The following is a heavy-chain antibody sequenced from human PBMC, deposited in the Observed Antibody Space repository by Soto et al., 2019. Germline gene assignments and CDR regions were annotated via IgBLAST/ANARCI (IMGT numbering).Heavy chain of an antibody. CDR2: IYPGDSET. V-gene: IGHV5-51*01. D-gene: IGHD3-22*01. Sequence: ESLKISCQGSGYSVTSYWISWVRQMPGKGLEWMGIIYPGDSETRYSPSFQGQVTISADRSSTAYLQWDSLKASDTAMYYCARHYMANYYDSSGYSDYWGQGTLVTVSS. CDR1: GYSVTSYW. J-gene: IGHJ4*02. CDR3: ARHYMANYYDSSGYSDY.